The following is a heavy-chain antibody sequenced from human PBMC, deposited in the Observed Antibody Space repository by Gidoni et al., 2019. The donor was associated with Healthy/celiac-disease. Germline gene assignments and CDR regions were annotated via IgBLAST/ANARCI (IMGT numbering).Heavy chain of an antibody. CDR2: IVVGSGNT. Sequence: GFTFTSSAMQWVRQARGQRLEWIGWIVVGSGNTNYAQKFQERVTITRDMSTSTAYMELSSLRSEDTAVYYCAARAYCSSTSCYQYYYYYTDVWGKGTTVTVSS. V-gene: IGHV1-58*02. CDR3: AARAYCSSTSCYQYYYYYTDV. CDR1: GFTFTSSA. D-gene: IGHD2-2*01. J-gene: IGHJ6*03.